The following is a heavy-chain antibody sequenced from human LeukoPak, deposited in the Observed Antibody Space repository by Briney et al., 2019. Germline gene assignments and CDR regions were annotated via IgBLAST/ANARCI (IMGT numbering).Heavy chain of an antibody. CDR1: GFTFSSYG. CDR2: IWYDGSNK. V-gene: IGHV3-33*01. Sequence: GGSLRLSCAASGFTFSSYGMHWVRQAPGKGLEWVAVIWYDGSNKYYADSVKGRFTISRDNSKNTLYLQMNSLRAEGTAVYYCARVPQLVRTFYYYYMDVWGKGTTVTVSS. J-gene: IGHJ6*03. D-gene: IGHD6-13*01. CDR3: ARVPQLVRTFYYYYMDV.